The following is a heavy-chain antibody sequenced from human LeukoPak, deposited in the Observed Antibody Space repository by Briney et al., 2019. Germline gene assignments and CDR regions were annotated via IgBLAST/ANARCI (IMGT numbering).Heavy chain of an antibody. CDR3: ARQLGGSGSY. Sequence: GGSLRLSCAASGFTFNNYALSWVRQAPGKGLEWVANIKQDGSEIYYVDSVKGRFTISRDNTKNSVYLQMNSLRAEDTAVYYCARQLGGSGSYWGQGTLVTVSS. CDR2: IKQDGSEI. J-gene: IGHJ4*02. V-gene: IGHV3-7*01. D-gene: IGHD3-10*01. CDR1: GFTFNNYA.